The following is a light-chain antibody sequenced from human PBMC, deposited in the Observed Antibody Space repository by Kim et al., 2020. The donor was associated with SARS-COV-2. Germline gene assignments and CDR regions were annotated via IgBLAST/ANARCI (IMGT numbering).Light chain of an antibody. CDR2: RDD. Sequence: VYPGQTTSLPASGDTLDDKYVGCYQQKPGTSPVLVIYRDDKRPSGIPERFSGTNSGNTATLTISGTQAMDEADYYCQAWDSRTAVFGGGTQLTVL. V-gene: IGLV3-1*01. CDR3: QAWDSRTAV. CDR1: TLDDKY. J-gene: IGLJ2*01.